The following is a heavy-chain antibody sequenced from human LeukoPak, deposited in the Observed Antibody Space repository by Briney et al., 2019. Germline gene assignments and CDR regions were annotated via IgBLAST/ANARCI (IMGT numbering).Heavy chain of an antibody. D-gene: IGHD1-14*01. J-gene: IGHJ5*02. Sequence: TTGGSLRLSCAASGFTFSSYSMNWVRQAPGKGLEWVLSISSSSSYIYYADSVKGRFTISRDNAKNSLYLQMNSLRAEDTAVYYCARDYRGFRYNPWGQGTLVTVSS. CDR2: ISSSSSYI. V-gene: IGHV3-21*01. CDR1: GFTFSSYS. CDR3: ARDYRGFRYNP.